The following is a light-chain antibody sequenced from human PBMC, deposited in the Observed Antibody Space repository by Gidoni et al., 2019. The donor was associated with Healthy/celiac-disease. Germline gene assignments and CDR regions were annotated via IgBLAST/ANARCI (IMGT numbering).Light chain of an antibody. Sequence: EIVMTQSPATLAVSPGERATLSCRASQSVSSNLAWYQQKPGQAPRPLIYGASTRATGIPARFSGSGSWTEFTLTISSLQSEDFAVYYCQQYNNWTPWTFGQGTKVEIK. CDR2: GAS. J-gene: IGKJ1*01. CDR1: QSVSSN. V-gene: IGKV3-15*01. CDR3: QQYNNWTPWT.